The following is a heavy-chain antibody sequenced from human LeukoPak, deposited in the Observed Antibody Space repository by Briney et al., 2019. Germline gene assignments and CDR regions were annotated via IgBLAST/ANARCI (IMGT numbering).Heavy chain of an antibody. V-gene: IGHV7-4-1*02. Sequence: PVASVKVSCKASGYTFTSYAMNWVRQAPGQGLEWMGWINTNTGNPTYAQGFTGRFVFSLNTSVSTAYLQISSLKAEDTAVYYCAREQFYYGSGSYPNWFDPWGQGTLVTVSS. J-gene: IGHJ5*02. CDR1: GYTFTSYA. CDR2: INTNTGNP. CDR3: AREQFYYGSGSYPNWFDP. D-gene: IGHD3-10*01.